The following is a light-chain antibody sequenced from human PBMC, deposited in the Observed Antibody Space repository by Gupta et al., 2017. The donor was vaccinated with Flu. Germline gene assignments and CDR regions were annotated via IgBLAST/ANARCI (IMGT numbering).Light chain of an antibody. Sequence: SYVLTQPPSVSVAPGQTASITCGGTYIGSKSVHWYQQKPGQAPVVVVYDDDDRPSGIPERFSGAPSGNTATLTVSGVEAGDEADYYCQVSDDTSDHHGVFGGGTKLTVL. V-gene: IGLV3-21*02. CDR1: YIGSKS. J-gene: IGLJ3*02. CDR3: QVSDDTSDHHGV. CDR2: DDD.